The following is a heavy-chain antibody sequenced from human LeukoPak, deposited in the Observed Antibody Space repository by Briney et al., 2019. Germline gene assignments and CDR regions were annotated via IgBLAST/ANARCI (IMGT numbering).Heavy chain of an antibody. Sequence: GASVTVSCKASGYTFTSYAMHWVRQAPGQRLEWMGWINAGNGNTKYSQKFQGRVTITRDTSASTAYMELSSLRSGDTAVYYCARDLRRFPLGYFDYWGQGTLVTVSS. CDR2: INAGNGNT. CDR3: ARDLRRFPLGYFDY. J-gene: IGHJ4*02. D-gene: IGHD3-3*01. V-gene: IGHV1-3*01. CDR1: GYTFTSYA.